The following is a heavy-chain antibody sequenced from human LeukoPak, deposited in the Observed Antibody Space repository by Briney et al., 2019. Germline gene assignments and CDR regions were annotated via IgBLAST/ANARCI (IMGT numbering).Heavy chain of an antibody. D-gene: IGHD6-19*01. CDR1: NYSFSRHG. J-gene: IGHJ4*02. V-gene: IGHV1-18*01. CDR2: VSAYNGNT. CDR3: ARDLSRWQWLVRLSEFDY. Sequence: ASVKVSCKASNYSFSRHGISWVRQAPGQGLEWMGWVSAYNGNTNYAQKLQGRVTMTTDTSTSTAYMELRSLRSDDTAVYYCARDLSRWQWLVRLSEFDYWGQGTLVTVSS.